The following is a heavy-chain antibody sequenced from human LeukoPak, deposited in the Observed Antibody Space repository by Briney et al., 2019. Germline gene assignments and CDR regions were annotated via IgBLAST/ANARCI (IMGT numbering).Heavy chain of an antibody. V-gene: IGHV3-30*04. CDR2: IPSDGSKI. Sequence: PGRSLRLSCAASGFIFSNYAMHWVRQAPGKGLEWVALIPSDGSKIYYADSVKGRFTISRDNSRNTLYLQMNSLRAEDSAVYYCARGLHRRCSGGICYQPFDYWGQGTLVTVSS. D-gene: IGHD2-15*01. J-gene: IGHJ4*02. CDR1: GFIFSNYA. CDR3: ARGLHRRCSGGICYQPFDY.